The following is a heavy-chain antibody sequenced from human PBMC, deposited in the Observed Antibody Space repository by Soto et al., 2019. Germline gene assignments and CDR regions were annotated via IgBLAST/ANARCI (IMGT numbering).Heavy chain of an antibody. J-gene: IGHJ6*02. V-gene: IGHV3-48*03. CDR2: ISSSGSTI. CDR3: ARDRQILLWFGELPSPGMDV. Sequence: PGGSLRLSCAASGFTFSSYEMNWVRQAPGKGLEWVSYISSSGSTIYYADSVKGRFTISRDNAKNSLYLQMNSLRAEDTAVYYCARDRQILLWFGELPSPGMDVWGQGTTVTVSS. CDR1: GFTFSSYE. D-gene: IGHD3-10*01.